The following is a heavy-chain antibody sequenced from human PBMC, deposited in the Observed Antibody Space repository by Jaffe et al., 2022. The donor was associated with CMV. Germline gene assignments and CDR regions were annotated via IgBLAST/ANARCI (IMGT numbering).Heavy chain of an antibody. CDR3: ARIPAAHYYGSGSFVRKIYYYYMDV. J-gene: IGHJ6*03. CDR2: IDWDDDK. Sequence: QVTLRESGPALVKPTQTLTLTCTFSGFSLSTSGMCVSWIRQPPGKALEWLARIDWDDDKYYSTSLKTRLTISKDTSKNQVVLTMTNMDPVDTATYYCARIPAAHYYGSGSFVRKIYYYYMDVWGKGTTVTVSS. CDR1: GFSLSTSGMC. D-gene: IGHD3-10*01. V-gene: IGHV2-70*15.